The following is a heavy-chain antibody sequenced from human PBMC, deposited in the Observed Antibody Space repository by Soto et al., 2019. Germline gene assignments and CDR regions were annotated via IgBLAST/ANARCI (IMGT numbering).Heavy chain of an antibody. CDR3: ARGSVAGATTEAWFDP. J-gene: IGHJ5*02. V-gene: IGHV4-34*01. D-gene: IGHD1-26*01. CDR1: GGSFSGYY. CDR2: INHSGST. Sequence: SETLSLTCAVYGGSFSGYYWSWIRQPPGKGLEWIGEINHSGSTNYNPSHKSRVTISVDTSKNQFSLKLSSVTAADTAVYYCARGSVAGATTEAWFDPWGRGTLVTVSS.